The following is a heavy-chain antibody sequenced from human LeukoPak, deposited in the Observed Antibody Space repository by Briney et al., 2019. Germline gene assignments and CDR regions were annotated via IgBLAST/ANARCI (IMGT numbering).Heavy chain of an antibody. CDR1: GYTITSYD. J-gene: IGHJ6*02. V-gene: IGHV1-8*01. Sequence: ASVKVSCKASGYTITSYDINWVRQATGQGLEWMGWMNPNSGNTGYAQKFQGRVTMTRNTSISTAYMELSSLRSEDTAVYYCARVGAYCSSTSCYPYYYYGMDVWGQGTTVTVSS. CDR2: MNPNSGNT. CDR3: ARVGAYCSSTSCYPYYYYGMDV. D-gene: IGHD2-2*01.